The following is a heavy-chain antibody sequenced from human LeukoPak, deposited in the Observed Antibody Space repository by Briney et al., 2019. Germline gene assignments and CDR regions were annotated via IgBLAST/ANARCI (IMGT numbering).Heavy chain of an antibody. D-gene: IGHD3-10*01. V-gene: IGHV4-4*02. CDR2: IYHSGST. CDR3: ARDPHITMVRGVIPPYYFDY. J-gene: IGHJ4*02. CDR1: GGSISSSNW. Sequence: SETLSLTCAVSGGSISSSNWWSWVRQPPGKGLEWIGEIYHSGSTNYNPSLKSRVTISVDTSKNQFSLKLSSVTAADTAVYYCARDPHITMVRGVIPPYYFDYWGQGTLVTVSS.